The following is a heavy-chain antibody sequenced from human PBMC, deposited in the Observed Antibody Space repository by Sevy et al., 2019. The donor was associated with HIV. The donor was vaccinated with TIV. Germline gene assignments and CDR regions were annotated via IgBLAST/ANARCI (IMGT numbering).Heavy chain of an antibody. CDR1: GGTIVSSGHY. V-gene: IGHV4-39*02. CDR2: IYYNGHT. D-gene: IGHD2-2*01. Sequence: SETLSLTCSVSGGTIVSSGHYWGWIRQTPGKGREWIGSIYYNGHTYYNPSLNSRLTISIDTSKNQFSLNLSSVTAADTAIYSCAREAGCYDYDYGMDVWGQGTTVTVSS. J-gene: IGHJ6*02. CDR3: AREAGCYDYDYGMDV.